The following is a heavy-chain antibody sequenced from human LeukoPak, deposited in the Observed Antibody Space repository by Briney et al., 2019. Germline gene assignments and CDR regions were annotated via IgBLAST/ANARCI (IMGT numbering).Heavy chain of an antibody. CDR2: IKQDGSEQ. Sequence: GGSLRLSCTASGLPFSSYWMSWVRQAPGKGPEWVANIKQDGSEQNYVDSVKGRFTISRDNARNSLYLQMDSLRAEDTAVYYCARAVYGSGSYAFDIWGQGTMVTVSS. J-gene: IGHJ3*02. D-gene: IGHD3-10*01. V-gene: IGHV3-7*04. CDR1: GLPFSSYW. CDR3: ARAVYGSGSYAFDI.